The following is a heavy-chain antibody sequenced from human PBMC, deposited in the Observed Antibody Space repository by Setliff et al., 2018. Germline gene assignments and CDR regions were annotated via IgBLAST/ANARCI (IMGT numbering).Heavy chain of an antibody. Sequence: SVKVSCKTSGYTFSDYGIAWVRQAPGQGLEWMGRIIPVIDTTDYAENFQGRVTFTADESTKTAYMDLRSLRSEDTAIYFCSRLVRYCTTTTCQTLSGGEHWGQGTLVTVSS. V-gene: IGHV1-69*11. CDR2: IIPVIDTT. CDR1: GYTFSDYG. D-gene: IGHD2-8*01. J-gene: IGHJ4*02. CDR3: SRLVRYCTTTTCQTLSGGEH.